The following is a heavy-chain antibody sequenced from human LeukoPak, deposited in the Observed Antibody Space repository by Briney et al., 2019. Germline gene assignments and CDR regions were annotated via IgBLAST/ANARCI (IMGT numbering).Heavy chain of an antibody. CDR3: ARAYSSGWYPDNWFDP. D-gene: IGHD6-19*01. CDR1: GFTFSSYS. J-gene: IGHJ5*02. V-gene: IGHV3-21*01. CDR2: ISRSSSYI. Sequence: PGGSLRLSCAASGFTFSSYSMNWVRQAPGKGLEWVSSISRSSSYIYYADSVKGRFTISRDNAKNSLYLQMNSLRAEDTAVYYCARAYSSGWYPDNWFDPWGQGTLVTVSS.